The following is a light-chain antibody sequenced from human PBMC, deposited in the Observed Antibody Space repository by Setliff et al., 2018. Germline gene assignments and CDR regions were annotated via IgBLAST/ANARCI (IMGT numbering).Light chain of an antibody. Sequence: QSALAQPRSVSGSPGQSVTISCTGTSSDVGGYNYVSWYQQHPGKAPKVMIYDVTKRPSGVPDRFSGSKSGNTASLTISGLQAEDETDYYCSSYTSSGTDVFGSGTKV. CDR2: DVT. J-gene: IGLJ1*01. V-gene: IGLV2-11*01. CDR1: SSDVGGYNY. CDR3: SSYTSSGTDV.